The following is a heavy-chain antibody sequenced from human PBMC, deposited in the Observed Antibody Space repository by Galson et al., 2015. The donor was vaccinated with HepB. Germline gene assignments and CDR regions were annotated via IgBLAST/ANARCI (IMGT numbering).Heavy chain of an antibody. Sequence: SLRLSCAASGFSFSDHYMDWVRQAPGKGLEWVGRVRRKDNGYSTEYAASVNGRFIVSRDDSTKSIYLQMNGLKTEDTALYYCARVGPPSYSSSDYWGQGTLVTVSS. V-gene: IGHV3-72*01. D-gene: IGHD6-19*01. J-gene: IGHJ4*02. CDR1: GFSFSDHY. CDR2: VRRKDNGYST. CDR3: ARVGPPSYSSSDY.